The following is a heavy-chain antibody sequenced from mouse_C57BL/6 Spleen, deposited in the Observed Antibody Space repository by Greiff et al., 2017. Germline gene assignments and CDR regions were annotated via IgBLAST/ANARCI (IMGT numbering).Heavy chain of an antibody. CDR1: GYTFTDYY. J-gene: IGHJ4*01. Sequence: EVQLQQSGPELVKPGASVKISCKASGYTFTDYYMNWVKQSHGRSLEWIGDINPNNGGTSYNQKFKGKATLTVDKSSSTAYMEHRSLTSEESAVYYCAMGALYAMDDWGQGTSVTVSS. D-gene: IGHD3-1*01. CDR3: AMGALYAMDD. V-gene: IGHV1-26*01. CDR2: INPNNGGT.